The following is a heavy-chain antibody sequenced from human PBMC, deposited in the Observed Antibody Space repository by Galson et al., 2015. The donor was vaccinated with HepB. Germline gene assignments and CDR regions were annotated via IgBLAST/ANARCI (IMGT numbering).Heavy chain of an antibody. J-gene: IGHJ1*01. D-gene: IGHD6-13*01. CDR2: IKPNSGVT. CDR1: GYTFTGYY. Sequence: SVKVSCKASGYTFTGYYIHWVRQAPGQGLEWLGRIKPNSGVTNYAQKFQGGVTMTRDTAISTAYMELSRLTSDDTAVYYCAKERGAGSWYLQYWGQGTLVTVSS. CDR3: AKERGAGSWYLQY. V-gene: IGHV1-2*06.